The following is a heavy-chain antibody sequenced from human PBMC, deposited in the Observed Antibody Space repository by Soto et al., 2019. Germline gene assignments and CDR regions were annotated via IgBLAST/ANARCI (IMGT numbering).Heavy chain of an antibody. CDR2: ISSSSSNI. J-gene: IGHJ6*03. CDR1: GFTFSSYS. D-gene: IGHD3-10*01. Sequence: GGSLRLSCAASGFTFSSYSMNWVRQAPGKGLEWVSSISSSSSNIYYADSVKGRFTISRDNAKNSLYLQMNSLRAEDTAVDYGARVRNGGSGSYGDYYYYYYMDVWGKGTTVTVSS. CDR3: ARVRNGGSGSYGDYYYYYYMDV. V-gene: IGHV3-21*01.